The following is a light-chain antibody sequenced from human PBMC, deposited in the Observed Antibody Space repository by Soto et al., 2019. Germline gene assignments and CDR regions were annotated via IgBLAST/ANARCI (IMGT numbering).Light chain of an antibody. CDR2: SNN. J-gene: IGLJ2*01. Sequence: QSVLPQPPSASGTPGQRVTISCSGSSSNIGSNTVNWYQQLPGTAPKLLIYSNNQRPSGVPDQFSGSKSGTSASLAISGLQSEDEADYYCAAWDDSLNGVVFGGGTKVTVL. CDR1: SSNIGSNT. CDR3: AAWDDSLNGVV. V-gene: IGLV1-44*01.